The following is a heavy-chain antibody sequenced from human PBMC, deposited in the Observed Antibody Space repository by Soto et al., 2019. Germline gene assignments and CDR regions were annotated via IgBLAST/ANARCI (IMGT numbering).Heavy chain of an antibody. CDR3: ARATYYHDSSGYYGYYFDY. Sequence: PSDTLSLTCTSSGGSISSYDWSWIRQPPGKGLEWIGYIYYSGSTNYNSSLKSRVAISVDTSKNQLSLKLRSVTAADTAVYYCARATYYHDSSGYYGYYFDYWGQGTLVTVYS. V-gene: IGHV4-59*01. D-gene: IGHD3-22*01. CDR1: GGSISSYD. J-gene: IGHJ4*02. CDR2: IYYSGST.